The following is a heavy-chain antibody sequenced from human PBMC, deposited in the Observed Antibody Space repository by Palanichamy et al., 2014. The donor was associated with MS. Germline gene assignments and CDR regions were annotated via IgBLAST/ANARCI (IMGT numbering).Heavy chain of an antibody. Sequence: EVQLVESGGGLVQPGGSLRLSCAASGFTFSTYWMHWVRQAPGKGLVWVSRINPDGSNTVYADSVKGRFTISRDNAKNTLYLQMNSLTAEDPAIYYCARDLRGQLGEHPFDYWGQGALVIVSS. CDR3: ARDLRGQLGEHPFDY. V-gene: IGHV3-74*01. CDR2: INPDGSNT. CDR1: GFTFSTYW. D-gene: IGHD6-6*01. J-gene: IGHJ4*02.